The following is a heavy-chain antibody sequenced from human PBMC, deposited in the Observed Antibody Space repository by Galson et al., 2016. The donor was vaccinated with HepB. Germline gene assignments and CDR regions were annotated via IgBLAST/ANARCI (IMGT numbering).Heavy chain of an antibody. D-gene: IGHD3-22*01. V-gene: IGHV3-23*01. CDR3: ARKVLHHFDSSGYFPGPLDM. J-gene: IGHJ6*02. CDR2: ITSTGAKT. CDR1: GFPYSSHA. Sequence: SLRLSCAASGFPYSSHAMTWVRQAPGKGLEWISAITSTGAKTFYADSVKGRFNISRDNSKSTLSLQMNNLRAEDTALYYCARKVLHHFDSSGYFPGPLDMWGQGTTVTVSS.